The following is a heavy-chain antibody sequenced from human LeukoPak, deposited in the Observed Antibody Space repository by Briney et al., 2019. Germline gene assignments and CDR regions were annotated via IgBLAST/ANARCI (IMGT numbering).Heavy chain of an antibody. V-gene: IGHV3-30*19. J-gene: IGHJ4*02. CDR2: ISYDGSNK. CDR1: GFPFRSYA. D-gene: IGHD1-26*01. Sequence: PGGSLRLSCAASGFPFRSYAMHWVRQAPGKGLEWVAVISYDGSNKYYADSVKGRFTISRDNSKNTLYLQMNSLRAEDTAVYYCAREPTWELRNFDYWGQGTLVTVSS. CDR3: AREPTWELRNFDY.